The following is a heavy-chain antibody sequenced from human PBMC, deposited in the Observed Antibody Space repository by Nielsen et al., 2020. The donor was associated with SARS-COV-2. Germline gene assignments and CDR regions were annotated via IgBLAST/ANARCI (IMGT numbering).Heavy chain of an antibody. CDR2: IYYSGST. Sequence: SETLSLTCTVSGGSISSGGYYWSWIRQHPGKGLEWIGYIYYSGSTYYNPSLKSRVTISVDTSKNQFSLKLSSVTAADTAVYYCARGPAISRLLGYCSSTSCYKYYFDYWGQGTLVTVSS. CDR3: ARGPAISRLLGYCSSTSCYKYYFDY. V-gene: IGHV4-31*03. D-gene: IGHD2-2*02. J-gene: IGHJ4*02. CDR1: GGSISSGGYY.